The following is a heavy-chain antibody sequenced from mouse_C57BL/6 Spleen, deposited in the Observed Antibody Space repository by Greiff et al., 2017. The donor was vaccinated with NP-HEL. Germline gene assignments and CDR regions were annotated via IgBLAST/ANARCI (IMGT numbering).Heavy chain of an antibody. CDR3: ARNGNFWYFDV. V-gene: IGHV3-6*01. CDR2: ISYDGSN. Sequence: EVQLLQSGPGLVKPSQSLSLTCSVTGYSITSGYYWNWIRQFPGNKLEWMGYISYDGSNNYNPSLKNRISITRDTSKNQFFLKLNSVTTEDTATYYCARNGNFWYFDVWGTGTTVTVSS. D-gene: IGHD2-1*01. J-gene: IGHJ1*03. CDR1: GYSITSGYY.